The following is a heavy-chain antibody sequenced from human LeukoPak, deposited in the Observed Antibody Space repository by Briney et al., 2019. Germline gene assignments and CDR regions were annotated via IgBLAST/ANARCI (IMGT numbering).Heavy chain of an antibody. CDR3: ARGLYYYDSSGLDGFDP. CDR2: LYTSGST. D-gene: IGHD3-22*01. V-gene: IGHV4-61*02. Sequence: PSETLSLTCTVSGGSISSRSYYWSWIRPPSGKGLEWIGRLYTSGSTNYNLSSKSRVTIPVDTSNNHVSLKLRYVNGADTAVYYCARGLYYYDSSGLDGFDPWGQGTLVTVSS. CDR1: GGSISSRSYY. J-gene: IGHJ5*02.